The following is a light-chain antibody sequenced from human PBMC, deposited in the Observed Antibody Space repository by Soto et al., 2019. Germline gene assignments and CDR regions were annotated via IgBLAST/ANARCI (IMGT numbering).Light chain of an antibody. CDR2: GAS. Sequence: EIVMTQSPATLSVSPGERATLSCRASQSLSSNLAWYQQKPGQAPRLLIYGASSRATGFPARFSGSGSGTEFNLTLSSLQSEDFGVYYCQQYNNWPRATFGGGTKVDIK. CDR3: QQYNNWPRAT. V-gene: IGKV3-15*01. CDR1: QSLSSN. J-gene: IGKJ4*01.